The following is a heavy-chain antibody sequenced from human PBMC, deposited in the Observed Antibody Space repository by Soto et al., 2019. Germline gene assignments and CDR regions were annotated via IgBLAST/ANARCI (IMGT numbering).Heavy chain of an antibody. Sequence: QVQLVQSGAEVKKPGSSVKVSCKASGGTFSSYAISWVRQAPGQGLEWMGGIIPIFGTANYAQKFQGRVTSTADESTSTAYMELSSLRSEDTAVHYCASTPSSTRYSYAMEVWRQGTTVTVSS. D-gene: IGHD2-2*01. CDR1: GGTFSSYA. J-gene: IGHJ6*02. CDR2: IIPIFGTA. V-gene: IGHV1-69*12. CDR3: ASTPSSTRYSYAMEV.